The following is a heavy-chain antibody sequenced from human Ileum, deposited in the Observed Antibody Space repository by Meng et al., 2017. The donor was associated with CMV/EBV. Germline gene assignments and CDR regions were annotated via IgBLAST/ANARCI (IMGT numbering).Heavy chain of an antibody. D-gene: IGHD4/OR15-4a*01. Sequence: ASVKVSCKASGYTFTSYGISWVRQAPGQGLEWMGWISAYNGNTNYAQKLQGRVTMTTDTPTSTAYMELRSLRSDDTAVYYCASERGATGRRGAFDYWGQGTLVTVSS. J-gene: IGHJ4*02. V-gene: IGHV1-18*01. CDR2: ISAYNGNT. CDR3: ASERGATGRRGAFDY. CDR1: GYTFTSYG.